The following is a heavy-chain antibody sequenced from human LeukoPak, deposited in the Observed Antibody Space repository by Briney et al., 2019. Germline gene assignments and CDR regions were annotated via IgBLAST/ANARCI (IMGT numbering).Heavy chain of an antibody. V-gene: IGHV4-59*01. Sequence: PSETLSLTCSVSGGSISSYYWSWIRQPPGQGLEWIGYVYYSGSTTYNPSLKSRVNITIDTSKNQFSLTLTSVTAADTAMYYCARNAGKYYRYFQHWGQGTVVSVSS. CDR2: VYYSGST. D-gene: IGHD2/OR15-2a*01. J-gene: IGHJ1*01. CDR1: GGSISSYY. CDR3: ARNAGKYYRYFQH.